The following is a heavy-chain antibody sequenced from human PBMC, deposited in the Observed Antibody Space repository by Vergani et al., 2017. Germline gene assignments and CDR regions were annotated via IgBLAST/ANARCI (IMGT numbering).Heavy chain of an antibody. V-gene: IGHV3-23*01. J-gene: IGHJ4*02. CDR1: GFTFSTYA. CDR2: LTGGGGST. CDR3: VKEAGSYENFFDS. D-gene: IGHD1-26*01. Sequence: EVQLLESGGSLKQPGGSVRLSCSASGFTFSTYAMHWVRQAPGKGLEWVSALTGGGGSTYYADSFKGRFIMYRDNSSDTLYLQMNGLRPEDTATYYCVKEAGSYENFFDSWGQGTLVTVSS.